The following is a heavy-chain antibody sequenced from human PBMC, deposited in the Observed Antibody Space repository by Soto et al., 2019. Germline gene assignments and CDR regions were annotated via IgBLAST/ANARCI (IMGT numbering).Heavy chain of an antibody. CDR1: GYTFTQYS. V-gene: IGHV1-3*05. CDR2: INTVNGNT. D-gene: IGHD3-16*01. Sequence: QVQLVQSGAEEKKPGASVKVSCKTSGYTFTQYSMYWVRQAPGQSLEWMGWINTVNGNTKYSQKFQGRVSITRDTSANTVSVELNSLRFEDTAVYYCAREGVDPWGQGTLVTVSS. CDR3: AREGVDP. J-gene: IGHJ5*02.